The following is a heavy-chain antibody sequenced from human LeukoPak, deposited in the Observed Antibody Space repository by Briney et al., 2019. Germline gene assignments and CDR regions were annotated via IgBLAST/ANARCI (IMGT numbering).Heavy chain of an antibody. CDR2: TYYRSKWYN. V-gene: IGHV6-1*01. CDR1: GGSVSSNSAA. J-gene: IGHJ6*02. D-gene: IGHD6-13*01. CDR3: ARVVQAAAGTAASPYYYYYGMDV. Sequence: SQTLSLTCAISGGSVSSNSAAWNWIRQSPSRGLEWLGRTYYRSKWYNDYAVSVKSRITINPDTSKNQFSLQLNSVTPEDTAVYYCARVVQAAAGTAASPYYYYYGMDVWGQGTTVTVSS.